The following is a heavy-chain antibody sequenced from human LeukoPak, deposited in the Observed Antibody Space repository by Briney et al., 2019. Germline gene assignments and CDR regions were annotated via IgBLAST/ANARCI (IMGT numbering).Heavy chain of an antibody. V-gene: IGHV3-7*01. D-gene: IGHD6-6*01. CDR3: AREAEYSSSSGCDY. Sequence: PGGSLRLSCAASGFTVSSNYMSWVRQAPGKGLEWVANIKQDGSEKYYVDSVKGRFTISRDNAKNSLYLQMNSLRAEDTAVYYCAREAEYSSSSGCDYWGQGTLDTVSS. J-gene: IGHJ4*02. CDR1: GFTVSSNY. CDR2: IKQDGSEK.